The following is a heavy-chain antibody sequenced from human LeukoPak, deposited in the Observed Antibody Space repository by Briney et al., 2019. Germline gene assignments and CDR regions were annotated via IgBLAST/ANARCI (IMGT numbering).Heavy chain of an antibody. J-gene: IGHJ4*02. D-gene: IGHD6-13*01. CDR1: GFAVSSNY. V-gene: IGHV3-53*01. Sequence: GGSLRLSCAASGFAVSSNYMSWVRQAPGKGLEWVSVTYSGGDTYYADSVKGRFTISRDNSKNTLYLQMNSLRAEDTAVYYCARLGMIQAYSTEDYWGQGTLVTVSS. CDR2: TYSGGDT. CDR3: ARLGMIQAYSTEDY.